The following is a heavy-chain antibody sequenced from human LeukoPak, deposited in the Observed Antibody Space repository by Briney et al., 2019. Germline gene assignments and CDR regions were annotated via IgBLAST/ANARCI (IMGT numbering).Heavy chain of an antibody. D-gene: IGHD2-2*01. CDR3: ARAPSIGYCSSTSCPNWFDP. CDR2: IYHSGST. CDR1: GGSVSSGGYY. V-gene: IGHV4-30-2*01. J-gene: IGHJ5*02. Sequence: PSQTLSLTCAVSGGSVSSGGYYWSWIRQPPGKGLEWIGYIYHSGSTYYNPSLKSRVTISVDRSKNQFSLKLSSVTAADTAVYYCARAPSIGYCSSTSCPNWFDPWGQGTLVTVSS.